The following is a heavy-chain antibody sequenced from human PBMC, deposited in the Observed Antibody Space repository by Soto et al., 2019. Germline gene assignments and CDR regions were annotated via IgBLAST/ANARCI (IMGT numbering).Heavy chain of an antibody. CDR1: GFTFSNYR. Sequence: LRLSCATSGFTFSNYRMNWVREAPGKGLEWVASISGSGKDTFYRDSVKGRFTISRDNAESSLVLQMNSLTVDDTAVYHCARVHLVRTSSYYCGMDVWGPGTTVTVSS. V-gene: IGHV3-21*06. D-gene: IGHD6-6*01. CDR3: ARVHLVRTSSYYCGMDV. CDR2: ISGSGKDT. J-gene: IGHJ6*02.